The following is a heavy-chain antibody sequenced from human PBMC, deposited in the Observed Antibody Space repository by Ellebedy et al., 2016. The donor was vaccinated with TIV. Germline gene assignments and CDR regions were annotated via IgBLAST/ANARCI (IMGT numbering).Heavy chain of an antibody. D-gene: IGHD2-2*01. Sequence: GESLKISXAVSGFSFRTYAMHWVRQAPGKGLEWMAVISYDGSNKYYADSVKGRFTISRDNSKNTMYLQMNSLRAEDTAVYYCARVEPFYCSSTSCKNLGSDYWGQGTLVTVSS. CDR1: GFSFRTYA. V-gene: IGHV3-30-3*01. CDR2: ISYDGSNK. J-gene: IGHJ4*02. CDR3: ARVEPFYCSSTSCKNLGSDY.